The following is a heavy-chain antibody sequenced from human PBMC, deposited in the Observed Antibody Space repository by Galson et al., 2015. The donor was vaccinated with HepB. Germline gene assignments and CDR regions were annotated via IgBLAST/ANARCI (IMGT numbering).Heavy chain of an antibody. CDR3: ARQGTGYYDSSGQGGWAFDI. Sequence: SGAEVKKPGESLRISCKGSGYSFTSYWISWVRQMPGKGLEWMGRIDPSDSYTNYSPSFQGHVTISADKSISTAYLQWSSPKASDTAMYYCARQGTGYYDSSGQGGWAFDIWGQGTMVTVSS. CDR2: IDPSDSYT. D-gene: IGHD3-22*01. V-gene: IGHV5-10-1*01. J-gene: IGHJ3*02. CDR1: GYSFTSYW.